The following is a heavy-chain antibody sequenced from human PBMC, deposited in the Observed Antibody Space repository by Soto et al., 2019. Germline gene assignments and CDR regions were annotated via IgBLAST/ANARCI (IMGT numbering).Heavy chain of an antibody. V-gene: IGHV1-2*04. CDR1: GYTFTGYY. Sequence: QVQLVQSGAEVKKPGASVKVSCKASGYTFTGYYMHWVRQAPGQGLEWMGWINPNSGGTNYAQKFQGWVTMTRDTSISTAHMELSRLRSDDTAVYYCARSPAPGLRYFDWFDPWGQGTLVTVSS. CDR2: INPNSGGT. J-gene: IGHJ5*02. D-gene: IGHD3-9*01. CDR3: ARSPAPGLRYFDWFDP.